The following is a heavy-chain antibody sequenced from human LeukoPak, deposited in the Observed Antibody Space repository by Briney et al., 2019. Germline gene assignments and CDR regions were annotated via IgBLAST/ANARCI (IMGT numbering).Heavy chain of an antibody. V-gene: IGHV3-21*01. CDR3: ARDLYDSSGYYYVDY. D-gene: IGHD3-22*01. Sequence: PGGSLRLSCAASGFTFSSYSMNWVRQAPGKGLEWVSSISSSSSYIYYADSVKGRFTISRDNAKNSLYLQMNSLRAEDTAVYYCARDLYDSSGYYYVDYWGQGTLVTVSS. CDR2: ISSSSSYI. CDR1: GFTFSSYS. J-gene: IGHJ4*02.